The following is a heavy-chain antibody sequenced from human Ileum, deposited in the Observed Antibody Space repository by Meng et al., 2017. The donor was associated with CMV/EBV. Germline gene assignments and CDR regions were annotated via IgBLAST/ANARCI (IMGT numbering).Heavy chain of an antibody. CDR3: AKWNSDWNSFDS. V-gene: IGHV4-59*03. J-gene: IGHJ4*02. CDR1: GGPITSYY. D-gene: IGHD1/OR15-1a*01. CDR2: THYSGSA. Sequence: GSLRLSCTVSGGPITSYYWNWIRQPPGKGLEWIGYTHYSGSALYNPALKSRVTMSVDTSKHQFSLKLSSATSADTAVYYCAKWNSDWNSFDSWGQGTRVTVSS.